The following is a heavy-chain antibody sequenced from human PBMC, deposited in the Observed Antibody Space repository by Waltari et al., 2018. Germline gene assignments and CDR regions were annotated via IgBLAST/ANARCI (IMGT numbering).Heavy chain of an antibody. CDR2: ISGSGHPT. Sequence: VQLLESGGGLVQPGGSLRLSCAASGFTFGTYAMSWVRRAPGGGLGWFSAISGSGHPTDHADPVKGRFPSSSDNPTNTLYLHMNILRAGDTAIYYCAKGGWGSWSHYPYYYDMDVWGQGTTVTVSS. CDR1: GFTFGTYA. J-gene: IGHJ6*02. D-gene: IGHD6-13*01. CDR3: AKGGWGSWSHYPYYYDMDV. V-gene: IGHV3-23*01.